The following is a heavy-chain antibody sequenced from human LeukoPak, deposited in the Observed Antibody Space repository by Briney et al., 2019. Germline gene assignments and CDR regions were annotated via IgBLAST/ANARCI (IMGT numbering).Heavy chain of an antibody. D-gene: IGHD1-26*01. V-gene: IGHV3-23*01. CDR1: GFTLSNFD. Sequence: PGGSLRLSCAAPGFTLSNFDMSWVRQAPGKGLEWVSAIEVGGRTFYADSVKGRFTISRDNSKNTVSLQMDSLSGEDTAVYYCARERGRWEPIADSWGQGTLVTVSS. CDR3: ARERGRWEPIADS. J-gene: IGHJ4*02. CDR2: IEVGGRT.